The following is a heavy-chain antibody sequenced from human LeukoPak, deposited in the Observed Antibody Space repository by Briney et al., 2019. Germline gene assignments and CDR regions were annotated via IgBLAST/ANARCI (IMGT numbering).Heavy chain of an antibody. CDR1: GCSRSSGIYY. V-gene: IGHV4-39*01. CDR2: MYYSGTT. CDR3: ARHPPRDGSAFDY. Sequence: SETPSLTCTVSGCSRSSGIYYWGWIRQPPGEGPEWIASMYYSGTTFYSPSLKSRVTISVDTSKNQLSLKLGSVTAADTAVYYCARHPPRDGSAFDYWGQGTLVTVSS. J-gene: IGHJ4*02.